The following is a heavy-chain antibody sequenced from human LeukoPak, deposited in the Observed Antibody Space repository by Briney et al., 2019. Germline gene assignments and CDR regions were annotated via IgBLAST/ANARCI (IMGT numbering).Heavy chain of an antibody. J-gene: IGHJ3*02. V-gene: IGHV3-23*01. CDR3: AGVLDIVVVPAANDAFDI. CDR1: GFTFSSYA. D-gene: IGHD2-2*03. CDR2: ISGSGGST. Sequence: GGSLRLSCAASGFTFSSYAMSWVRQAPGKGLEWVSAISGSGGSTYYADSVKGRFTISRDNAKNSLYLQMNSLRAEDTAVYYCAGVLDIVVVPAANDAFDIWGQGTMVIVSS.